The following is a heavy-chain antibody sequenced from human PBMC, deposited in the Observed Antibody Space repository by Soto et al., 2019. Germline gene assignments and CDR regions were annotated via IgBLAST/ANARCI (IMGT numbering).Heavy chain of an antibody. Sequence: PGGSLRLSCAASGFTFSSYAMSWVRQAPGKGLEWVSAISGSGGSTYYADSVKGRFTISRDNSKNTLYLQMNSLRAEDTALYYCAKDWDLMGADTYYDFWSGYCSFDYWGQGTLVTVSS. CDR1: GFTFSSYA. V-gene: IGHV3-23*01. CDR3: AKDWDLMGADTYYDFWSGYCSFDY. CDR2: ISGSGGST. J-gene: IGHJ4*02. D-gene: IGHD3-3*01.